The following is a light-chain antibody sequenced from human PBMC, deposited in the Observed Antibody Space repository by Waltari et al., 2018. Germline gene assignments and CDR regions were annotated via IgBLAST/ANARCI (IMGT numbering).Light chain of an antibody. CDR1: QSISTW. V-gene: IGKV1-5*03. J-gene: IGKJ1*01. CDR2: KAS. Sequence: DIQMTQSPSTLSASVGDRVTITCRASQSISTWLAWYQQKPGKAPKLLIYKASSLESGVPSRFSGSGSWPEFTLTISSLQPDDFATYYCQQYNNFPWTFGQGTKVEIK. CDR3: QQYNNFPWT.